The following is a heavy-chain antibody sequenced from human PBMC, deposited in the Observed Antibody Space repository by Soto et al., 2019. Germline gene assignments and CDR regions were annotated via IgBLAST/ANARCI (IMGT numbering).Heavy chain of an antibody. CDR2: IYYSGST. CDR1: SASIGSSSYY. D-gene: IGHD3-22*01. Sequence: PSETLSLNCTSSSASIGSSSYYWAWIRQPPGKGLEWIGSIYYSGSTYYNPSLKSRVTISVDTSKNQFSLKLSSVTAADTAVYYCARHDRYYYDSRGPLYYCGQGTLVTVS. CDR3: ARHDRYYYDSRGPLYY. V-gene: IGHV4-39*01. J-gene: IGHJ4*02.